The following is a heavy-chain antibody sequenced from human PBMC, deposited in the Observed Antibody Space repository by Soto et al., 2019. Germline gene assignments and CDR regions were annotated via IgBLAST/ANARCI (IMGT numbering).Heavy chain of an antibody. CDR3: ARAKAWFDP. CDR1: GGSISSYY. CDR2: IYYSGST. Sequence: SETLSLTCTVSGGSISSYYWSWIRQPPGKGLEWIGYIYYSGSTNYNPSLKSRVTISVDTSKNQFPLKLSSVTAADTAVYCCARAKAWFDPWGQGTLVTVSS. J-gene: IGHJ5*02. V-gene: IGHV4-59*01.